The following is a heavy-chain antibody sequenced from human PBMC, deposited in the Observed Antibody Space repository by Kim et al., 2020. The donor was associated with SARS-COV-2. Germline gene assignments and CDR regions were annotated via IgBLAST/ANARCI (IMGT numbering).Heavy chain of an antibody. V-gene: IGHV5-10-1*01. CDR2: IDPSDSYT. Sequence: GESLKISCKGSGYSFTSYWISWVRQMPGKGLEWMGRIDPSDSYTNYSPSFQGHVTISADKSISTAYLQWSSLKASDTAMYYCAIPGSSWSEFDYWGQGTLVTVSS. CDR1: GYSFTSYW. D-gene: IGHD6-13*01. CDR3: AIPGSSWSEFDY. J-gene: IGHJ4*02.